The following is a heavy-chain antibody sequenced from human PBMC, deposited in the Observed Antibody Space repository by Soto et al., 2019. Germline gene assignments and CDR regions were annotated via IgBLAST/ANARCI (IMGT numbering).Heavy chain of an antibody. CDR2: IYYSGST. J-gene: IGHJ5*02. V-gene: IGHV4-4*02. CDR3: ARYSGYEGLRFDP. Sequence: SETLSLTCAVSGGSISSSNWWSWVRQPPGKGLEWIGYIYYSGSTYYNPSLKSRVTISVDTSKNQFSLKLSSVTAADTAVYYCARYSGYEGLRFDPWGQGTLVTSPQ. D-gene: IGHD5-12*01. CDR1: GGSISSSNW.